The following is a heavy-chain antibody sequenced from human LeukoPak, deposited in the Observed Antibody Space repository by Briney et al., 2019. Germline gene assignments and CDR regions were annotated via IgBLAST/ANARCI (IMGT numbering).Heavy chain of an antibody. Sequence: GGSLRLSCAASGFTFSSYGMHWVRQAPGKGLEWVAFIRYDGSNKYYADSVKGRFTISRDNSKNTLYLQMNSLRAEDTAVYYCAKDIVVVPAANGDYWGQGTQVTVSS. J-gene: IGHJ4*02. CDR2: IRYDGSNK. CDR1: GFTFSSYG. D-gene: IGHD2-2*01. V-gene: IGHV3-30*02. CDR3: AKDIVVVPAANGDY.